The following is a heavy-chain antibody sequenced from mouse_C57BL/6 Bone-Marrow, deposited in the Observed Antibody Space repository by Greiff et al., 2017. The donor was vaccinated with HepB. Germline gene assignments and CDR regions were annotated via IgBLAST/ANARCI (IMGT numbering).Heavy chain of an antibody. V-gene: IGHV5-12*01. CDR1: GFTFSDYY. Sequence: EVKLMESGGGLVQPGGSLKLSCAASGFTFSDYYMYWVRQTPEKRLEWVAYISNGGGSTYYPDIVKGRFTISRDNAKNTLYLQMSRLKSEDTAMYYCARPSYYYGSSPGYWGQGTSVTVSS. CDR3: ARPSYYYGSSPGY. D-gene: IGHD1-1*01. J-gene: IGHJ4*01. CDR2: ISNGGGST.